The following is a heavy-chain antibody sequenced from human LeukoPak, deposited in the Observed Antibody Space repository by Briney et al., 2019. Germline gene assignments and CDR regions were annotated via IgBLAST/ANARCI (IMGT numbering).Heavy chain of an antibody. CDR3: ARGVVPAALSGMDV. V-gene: IGHV4-4*07. Sequence: PSETLSLTCTGSGGSISSYYWGWIRPPAGKGLEWIGRIYTSGSTNYNPSLKSRVTMSVDTSKNQFSLKLSSVTAADTAVYYCARGVVPAALSGMDVWGQGTTVTVSS. J-gene: IGHJ6*02. CDR2: IYTSGST. D-gene: IGHD2-2*01. CDR1: GGSISSYY.